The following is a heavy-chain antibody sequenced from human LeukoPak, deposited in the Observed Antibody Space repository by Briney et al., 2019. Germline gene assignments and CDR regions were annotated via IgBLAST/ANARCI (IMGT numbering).Heavy chain of an antibody. CDR3: ARSGTTYYYDSSTRI. J-gene: IGHJ3*01. CDR1: GFTFNTYS. V-gene: IGHV3-48*04. D-gene: IGHD3-22*01. Sequence: TGGSLRLSCAASGFTFNTYSMNWVRQAPGKGLEWVSYISSTSDPIYYAGSVKGRFTISRDNAKNSLYLQLNSLRAEDTAVYYCARSGTTYYYDSSTRIWGQGTMVTVSS. CDR2: ISSTSDPI.